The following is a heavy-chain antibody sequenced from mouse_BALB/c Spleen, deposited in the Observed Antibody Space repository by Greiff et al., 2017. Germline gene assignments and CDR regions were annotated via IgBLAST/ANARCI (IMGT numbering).Heavy chain of an antibody. Sequence: VKLMESGPGLVAPSQSLSITCTVSGFSLTSYGVSWVRQPPGKGLEWLGVIWGDGSTNYHSALISRLSISKDNSKSQVFLKLNSLQTDDTATYYCAKQEVYYYGSSPDYYAMDYWGQGTSVTVSS. V-gene: IGHV2-3*01. CDR1: GFSLTSYG. CDR3: AKQEVYYYGSSPDYYAMDY. J-gene: IGHJ4*01. CDR2: IWGDGST. D-gene: IGHD1-1*01.